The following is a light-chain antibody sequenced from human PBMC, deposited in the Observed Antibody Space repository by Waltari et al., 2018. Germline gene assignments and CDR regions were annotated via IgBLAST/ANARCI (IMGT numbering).Light chain of an antibody. J-gene: IGKJ1*01. CDR3: QHYVRLPAT. CDR1: QSVGRS. V-gene: IGKV3-20*01. Sequence: EIVLTQSPCTLSLSPGERATLSCRASQSVGRSLAWYQQKRGQAPRLLIYGASSRATGIPDRFSGSGSGTDFSLTISRLEPEDFAVYYCQHYVRLPATFGQGTDVEIK. CDR2: GAS.